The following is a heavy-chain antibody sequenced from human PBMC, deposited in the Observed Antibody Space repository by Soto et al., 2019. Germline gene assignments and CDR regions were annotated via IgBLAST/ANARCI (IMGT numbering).Heavy chain of an antibody. CDR3: ARSLRRSQSL. D-gene: IGHD2-8*01. Sequence: PSDTLSLTCAVYGASFSGYYWSWIRQPPGKGLEWIGEINPSGSTNYNPSLKSRVTISPDTSKNQFSLELSSVTAADTAVYYCARSLRRSQSLWGQGTLVTVSS. V-gene: IGHV4-34*01. CDR1: GASFSGYY. CDR2: INPSGST. J-gene: IGHJ4*02.